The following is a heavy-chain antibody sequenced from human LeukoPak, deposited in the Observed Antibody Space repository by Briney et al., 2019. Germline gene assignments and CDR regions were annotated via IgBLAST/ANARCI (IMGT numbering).Heavy chain of an antibody. CDR1: GGSFSGYY. D-gene: IGHD3-9*01. J-gene: IGHJ3*02. CDR3: ARGDILTGYSLGAFDI. Sequence: SETLSLTCAVYGGSFSGYYWSWIRQPPGKGLEWIGEINHSGSTNYNPSLKSRVTISVDTSKNQFSLKLSSVTAADTAVYYCARGDILTGYSLGAFDIWGQGTMVTVSS. CDR2: INHSGST. V-gene: IGHV4-34*01.